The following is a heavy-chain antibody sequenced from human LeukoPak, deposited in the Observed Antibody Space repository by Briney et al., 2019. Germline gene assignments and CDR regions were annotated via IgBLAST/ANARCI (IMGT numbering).Heavy chain of an antibody. Sequence: SETLSLTCTVSGDSISRYYWSWIRQPAGKGLEWIGRVSTSGSTNYNPSLKSRVTISVDTSKNQFSLKLSSVTAADTAVYYCARVGADYGSGSSDFDYWGQGTLVTVSS. CDR3: ARVGADYGSGSSDFDY. J-gene: IGHJ4*02. CDR1: GDSISRYY. V-gene: IGHV4-4*07. D-gene: IGHD3-10*01. CDR2: VSTSGST.